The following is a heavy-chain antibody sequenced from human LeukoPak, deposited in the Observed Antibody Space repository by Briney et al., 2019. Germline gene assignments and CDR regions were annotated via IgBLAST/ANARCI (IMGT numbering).Heavy chain of an antibody. V-gene: IGHV3-23*01. CDR2: ISGGGET. Sequence: GGSLRLSCAASGFTFTTYAMSWVRQAPARGPEWVSRISGGGETFYADSVTGRFTLSRDDSRNTVYLQLNNLRVEDTARYYCAKANWMSDADAVWWGQGTQVTVSS. J-gene: IGHJ4*02. D-gene: IGHD2-2*03. CDR3: AKANWMSDADAVW. CDR1: GFTFTTYA.